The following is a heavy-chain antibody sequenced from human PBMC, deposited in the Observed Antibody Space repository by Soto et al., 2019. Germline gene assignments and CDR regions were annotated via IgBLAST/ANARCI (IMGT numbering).Heavy chain of an antibody. CDR3: ARLIEGYPPHNYFDP. V-gene: IGHV4-59*02. Sequence: SETLSLTCSVSGDSVKSSYWAWIRQSPGRSPEWVGYVFDFGSTGYHPSLKGRLTISMDTSKDQVSLSLRSVTVADTGIYYCARLIEGYPPHNYFDPWGQGXLVTVYS. J-gene: IGHJ5*02. CDR2: VFDFGST. D-gene: IGHD2-15*01. CDR1: GDSVKSSY.